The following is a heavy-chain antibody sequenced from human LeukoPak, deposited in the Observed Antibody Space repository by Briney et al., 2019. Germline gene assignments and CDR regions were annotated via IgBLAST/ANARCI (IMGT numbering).Heavy chain of an antibody. D-gene: IGHD3-3*01. V-gene: IGHV3-23*01. CDR2: IIGSGGRT. J-gene: IGHJ4*02. Sequence: GGSLRLSCAASGFTFSSCAMSWVRQVPGKGLEWVSGIIGSGGRTYYADSVKGRFTISRDNSKNTLSLQMTSLRAEDTAVYYCAKDYDFWSGYYPLWGQGTLVTVSS. CDR1: GFTFSSCA. CDR3: AKDYDFWSGYYPL.